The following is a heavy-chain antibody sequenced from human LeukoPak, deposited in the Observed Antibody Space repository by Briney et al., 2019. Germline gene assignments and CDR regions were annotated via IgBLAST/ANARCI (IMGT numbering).Heavy chain of an antibody. CDR3: ARDGGRMDY. Sequence: GGSLRLSCAASGFTFSSYSMNWVRQAPGKGLEWVSIISSSSSYIYYTDSVKGRFTVSRDNAKNLLYLQMNSLRVEDTAVYYCARDGGRMDYWGQGTLVTVSS. CDR1: GFTFSSYS. D-gene: IGHD3-16*01. J-gene: IGHJ4*02. CDR2: ISSSSSYI. V-gene: IGHV3-21*01.